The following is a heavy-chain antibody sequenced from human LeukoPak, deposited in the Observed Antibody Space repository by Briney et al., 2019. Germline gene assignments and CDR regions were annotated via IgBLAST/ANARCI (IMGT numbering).Heavy chain of an antibody. D-gene: IGHD3-3*01. CDR3: ARHLNDFWSAGAFDI. J-gene: IGHJ3*02. Sequence: SETLSLTCAVYGGSFSGYYWSWIRQPPGKGLEWIGEINHSGSTNYNPSLKSRVTISVDTSKNQFSLKLSSVTAADTAVYYCARHLNDFWSAGAFDIWGQGTMVTVSS. V-gene: IGHV4-34*01. CDR2: INHSGST. CDR1: GGSFSGYY.